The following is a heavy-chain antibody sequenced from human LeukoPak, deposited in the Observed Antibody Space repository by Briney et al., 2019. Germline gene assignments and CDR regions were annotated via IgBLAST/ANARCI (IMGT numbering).Heavy chain of an antibody. D-gene: IGHD4-11*01. J-gene: IGHJ4*02. Sequence: PGGSLRLSCTASGFTFSNYWMMWVRQAPGKGLEWVANINEDGSEKYYADSVEGRFTISRENAKNSLDLQMNSLRADDTAIYYCARSKIDYWGQGTLVTVSS. CDR2: INEDGSEK. CDR1: GFTFSNYW. V-gene: IGHV3-7*01. CDR3: ARSKIDY.